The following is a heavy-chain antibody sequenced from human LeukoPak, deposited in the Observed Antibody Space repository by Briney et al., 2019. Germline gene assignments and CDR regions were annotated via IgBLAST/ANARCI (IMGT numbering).Heavy chain of an antibody. Sequence: GRSLRLSCAASGFTFSSYGMHWVRQAPGKGLEWVAVIWYDGSNIYYADSVKGRFTISRDNSKNTLYLQMNRLRADDTAVYYCAKTSTITNFPWENWFDSWGQGTLVTVSS. CDR3: AKTSTITNFPWENWFDS. V-gene: IGHV3-33*06. CDR2: IWYDGSNI. D-gene: IGHD3-3*01. J-gene: IGHJ5*01. CDR1: GFTFSSYG.